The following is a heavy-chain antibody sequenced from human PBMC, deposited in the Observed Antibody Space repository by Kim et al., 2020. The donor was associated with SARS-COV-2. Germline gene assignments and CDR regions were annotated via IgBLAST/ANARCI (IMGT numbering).Heavy chain of an antibody. CDR3: ALAPSRLRTKGGSAFDY. V-gene: IGHV4-34*01. Sequence: SETLSLTCAVYGGSFSGYYWSWIRQPPGKGLEWIGEINHSGSTNYNPSLKSRVTISVDTSKNQFSLKLSSVTAADTAVYYCALAPSRLRTKGGSAFDYWGQGTLVTVSS. CDR2: INHSGST. CDR1: GGSFSGYY. D-gene: IGHD2-21*02. J-gene: IGHJ4*02.